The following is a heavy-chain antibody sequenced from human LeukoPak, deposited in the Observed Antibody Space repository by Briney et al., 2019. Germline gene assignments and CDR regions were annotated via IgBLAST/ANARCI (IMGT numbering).Heavy chain of an antibody. J-gene: IGHJ4*02. CDR1: GDSVSSNSAA. D-gene: IGHD3-22*01. CDR2: TYYRSKWYN. CDR3: ARITYYYDSSGYYSLDY. Sequence: PSQTLSLTCAISGDSVSSNSAAWNWIRQSPSRGLEWLGRTYYRSKWYNDYAVSVKSRITINPDTSKNQFSLQLNSVTPEDTAVDYCARITYYYDSSGYYSLDYWGQGTLVTVSS. V-gene: IGHV6-1*01.